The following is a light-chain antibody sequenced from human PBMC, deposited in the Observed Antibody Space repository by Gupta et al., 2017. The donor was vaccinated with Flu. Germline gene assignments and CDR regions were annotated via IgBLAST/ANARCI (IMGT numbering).Light chain of an antibody. Sequence: SRAVSGYKNVSWYQQHPGKAPKLMIYDGSKRPAGVSNRFSGSKSGNTASLTISGLQAEDEAEYYCTSYTSSSSLVVFGGGTRLTVL. CDR1: SRAVSGYKN. J-gene: IGLJ2*01. CDR2: DGS. CDR3: TSYTSSSSLVV. V-gene: IGLV2-14*04.